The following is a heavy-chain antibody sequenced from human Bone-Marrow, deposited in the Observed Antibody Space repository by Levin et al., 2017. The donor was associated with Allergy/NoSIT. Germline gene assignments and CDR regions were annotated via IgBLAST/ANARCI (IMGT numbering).Heavy chain of an antibody. CDR1: KFIFKNYA. D-gene: IGHD3-10*01. Sequence: GGSLRLSCAASKFIFKNYAMAWLRQAPGQGLEWVSAVSGSGDQTYHADSVRGRFTISRDNSKDTLFLQMNNLRAEDTAVYFCTKGGVAAPPFYWGQGTLVTVSS. J-gene: IGHJ4*02. V-gene: IGHV3-23*01. CDR2: VSGSGDQT. CDR3: TKGGVAAPPFY.